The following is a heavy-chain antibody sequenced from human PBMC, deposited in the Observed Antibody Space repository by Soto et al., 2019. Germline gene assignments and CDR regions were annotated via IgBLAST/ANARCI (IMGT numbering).Heavy chain of an antibody. CDR2: IKSKTDGGTT. CDR1: GFTFSNAW. J-gene: IGHJ4*02. D-gene: IGHD3-10*01. CDR3: TTYYGSGH. V-gene: IGHV3-15*01. Sequence: PGGSLRLSCAASGFTFSNAWMSWVRQAPGKGLEWVGCIKSKTDGGTTDYAAPVKGRFTISRDDSKNTLYLQMNSLKTEDTAVYYCTTYYGSGHWGQGTLVTVSS.